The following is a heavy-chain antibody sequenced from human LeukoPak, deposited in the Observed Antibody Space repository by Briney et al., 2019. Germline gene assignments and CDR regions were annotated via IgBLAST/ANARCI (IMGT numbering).Heavy chain of an antibody. D-gene: IGHD3-10*01. CDR3: ARGLYYGSGSYIY. V-gene: IGHV1-69*05. J-gene: IGHJ4*02. CDR1: GGTFSSYA. CDR2: IIPIFGTA. Sequence: XXSCKASGGTFSSYAISWVRQAPGQGLEWMGRIIPIFGTANYAQKFQGRVTITTDESTRTDYMEMSRLRYGDTAVYYCARGLYYGSGSYIYWGQGTLVTVSS.